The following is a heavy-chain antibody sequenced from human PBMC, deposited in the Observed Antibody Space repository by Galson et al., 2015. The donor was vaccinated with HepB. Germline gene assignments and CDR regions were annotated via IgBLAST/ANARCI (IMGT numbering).Heavy chain of an antibody. D-gene: IGHD2-2*01. CDR3: ARHESESKTYAADN. V-gene: IGHV4-34*01. J-gene: IGHJ4*02. CDR1: AESFSGYF. Sequence: SETLSLTCAVYAESFSGYFWSWIRQPPGKGLEWIGEIKHSGSTNYNPSLKSRVTISVDTSKNHFSLKLNSVTAADTAVYYCARHESESKTYAADNWGQGTLVTVSS. CDR2: IKHSGST.